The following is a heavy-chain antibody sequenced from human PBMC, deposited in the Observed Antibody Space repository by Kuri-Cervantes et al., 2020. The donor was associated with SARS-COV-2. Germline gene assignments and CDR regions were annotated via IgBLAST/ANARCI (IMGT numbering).Heavy chain of an antibody. CDR2: INPNSGGT. CDR1: GYTFTGYY. Sequence: ASVKVSCKASGYTFTGYYMHWVRQAPGQGLEWMGWINPNSGGTNYAQKFQGWVTMTRDTSISTVYMELGSLRSEDTAMYYCARGTTGSYPPYFDYWGQGTLVTVSS. CDR3: ARGTTGSYPPYFDY. V-gene: IGHV1-2*04. J-gene: IGHJ4*02. D-gene: IGHD1-26*01.